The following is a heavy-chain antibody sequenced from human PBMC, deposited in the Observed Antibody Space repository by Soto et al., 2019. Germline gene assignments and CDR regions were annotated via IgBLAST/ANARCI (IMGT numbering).Heavy chain of an antibody. D-gene: IGHD6-19*01. J-gene: IGHJ4*02. Sequence: EMQLLESGGGLVQPGGSLRLFCAASGFTFSNYAMTWVRQAPGEGLEWVSTITPTGVTYYGDTVKGRFTISRDNSKSTLFLQMNSLRAEDTAIYYCARPDKFNSHSSGWANRVDCWGQGTVVTVSS. CDR2: ITPTGVT. CDR3: ARPDKFNSHSSGWANRVDC. V-gene: IGHV3-23*01. CDR1: GFTFSNYA.